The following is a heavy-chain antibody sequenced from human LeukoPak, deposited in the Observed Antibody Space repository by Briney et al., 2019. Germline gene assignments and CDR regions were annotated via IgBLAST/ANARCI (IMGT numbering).Heavy chain of an antibody. Sequence: ASVKVSCKASGYTFTGYYMHWVRQAPGQGLEWMGWINPNSGATNYAQKFQGRVTMTRDTSISTAYMELRRLRSDDTAVYYCARVASSWGGGFDYWGQGTLVTVSS. CDR3: ARVASSWGGGFDY. D-gene: IGHD3-16*01. V-gene: IGHV1-2*02. CDR1: GYTFTGYY. CDR2: INPNSGAT. J-gene: IGHJ4*02.